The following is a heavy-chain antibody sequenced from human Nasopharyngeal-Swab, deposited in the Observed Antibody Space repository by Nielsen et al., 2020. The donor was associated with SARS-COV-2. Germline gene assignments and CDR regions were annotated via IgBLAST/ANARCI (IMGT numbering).Heavy chain of an antibody. J-gene: IGHJ6*03. D-gene: IGHD1-26*01. CDR3: ARIAGRGSIYYYYMDV. CDR2: ISGSGSYV. Sequence: GGSLRLSCAGSGFTFNSYSMIWVRQVPGAGLEWVSSISGSGSYVYYADSVKGRFTISKDSAKNSLYLQMNSLRADDTAVYFCARIAGRGSIYYYYMDVWGTGTTVTVSS. V-gene: IGHV3-21*01. CDR1: GFTFNSYS.